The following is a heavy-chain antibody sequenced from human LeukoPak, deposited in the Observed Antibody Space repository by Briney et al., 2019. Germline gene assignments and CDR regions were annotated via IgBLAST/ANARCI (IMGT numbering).Heavy chain of an antibody. D-gene: IGHD2-15*01. CDR1: GGSISSGGYS. Sequence: PSETLSLTCAVSGGSISSGGYSWSWIRQPPGKGLEWIGYIYHSGSTYYNPSLKSRVTISVDRSKNQFPLKLSSVTAADTAVYYCARFIVVVAATSIGRFDPWGQGTLVTVSS. J-gene: IGHJ5*02. CDR2: IYHSGST. CDR3: ARFIVVVAATSIGRFDP. V-gene: IGHV4-30-2*01.